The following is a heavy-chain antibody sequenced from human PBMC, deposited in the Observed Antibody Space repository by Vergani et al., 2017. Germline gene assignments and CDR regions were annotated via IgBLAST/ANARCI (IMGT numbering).Heavy chain of an antibody. D-gene: IGHD6-19*01. J-gene: IGHJ5*02. CDR2: IYYSGST. V-gene: IGHV4-39*01. CDR1: GASIRSSNYY. CDR3: ARNSTVEWLVKLGWIDP. Sequence: QLQLQESGPGLVKPSATLSLTCSVSGASIRSSNYYWGWIRQPPGNGLEWIASIYYSGSTYYNPSLKSRVTISVDTSKNQFSLKLSSVTDADTAVYFCARNSTVEWLVKLGWIDPWGQGTLVTVSS.